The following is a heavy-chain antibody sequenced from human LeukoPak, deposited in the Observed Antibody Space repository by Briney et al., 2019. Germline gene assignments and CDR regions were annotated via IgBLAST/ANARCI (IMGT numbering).Heavy chain of an antibody. CDR3: AREIAVAAAYYFDY. Sequence: PGGSLRLSCAASGFTFSSSAMSWVRQAPGKGLEWVSVIYSGGSTYYADSVKGRFTISRDNSKNTLYLQMNSLRAEDTAVYYCAREIAVAAAYYFDYWGQGTLVTVSS. D-gene: IGHD6-19*01. CDR1: GFTFSSSA. V-gene: IGHV3-53*01. J-gene: IGHJ4*02. CDR2: IYSGGST.